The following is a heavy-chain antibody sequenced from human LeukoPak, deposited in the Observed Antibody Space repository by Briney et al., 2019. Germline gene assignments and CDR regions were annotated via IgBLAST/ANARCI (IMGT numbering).Heavy chain of an antibody. V-gene: IGHV3-23*01. CDR1: GFTFSSYA. CDR3: ARSGYSYGWDY. J-gene: IGHJ4*02. D-gene: IGHD5-18*01. CDR2: IDNSGGST. Sequence: GGSLRLSCAASGFTFSSYAMSWVRQAPGKGLEWVSTIDNSGGSTDYADSVKGRFTISRDNSKNTLFLQMNSLRAEDTAVYYCARSGYSYGWDYWGQGTLVTVSS.